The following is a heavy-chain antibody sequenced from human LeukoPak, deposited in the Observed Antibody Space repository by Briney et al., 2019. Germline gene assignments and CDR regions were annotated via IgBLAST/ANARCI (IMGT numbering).Heavy chain of an antibody. CDR3: TREKDYYASSGYYRDAFDI. D-gene: IGHD3-22*01. Sequence: GGSLRLSCVASGVTFCGYWMRWVRHAPGKGLVWVSRINRETSTTSTPDSVKGRFTISRDNAKKILNPQMNSLRAENTPLNYSTREKDYYASSGYYRDAFDIWGQGTKVTASS. J-gene: IGHJ3*02. V-gene: IGHV3-74*01. CDR1: GVTFCGYW. CDR2: INRETSTT.